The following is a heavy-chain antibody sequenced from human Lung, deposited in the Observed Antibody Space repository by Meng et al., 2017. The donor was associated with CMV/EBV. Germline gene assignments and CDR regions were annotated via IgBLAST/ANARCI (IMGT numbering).Heavy chain of an antibody. CDR2: ISGSGGST. J-gene: IGHJ4*01. V-gene: IGHV3-23*01. CDR3: AKDFEYSSSSGEFDY. Sequence: GGSLRLXCAASGFTFSSYAMSWVRQAPGKGLEWVSAISGSGGSTYYADSVKGRFTISRDNSKNTLYLQMNSLRAEDTAVYYCAKDFEYSSSSGEFDYWGQGXLVTVS. CDR1: GFTFSSYA. D-gene: IGHD6-6*01.